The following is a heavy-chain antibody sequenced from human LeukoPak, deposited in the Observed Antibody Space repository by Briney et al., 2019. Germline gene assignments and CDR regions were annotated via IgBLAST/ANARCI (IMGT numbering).Heavy chain of an antibody. CDR2: ISSDGSTT. D-gene: IGHD3-10*01. V-gene: IGHV3-74*01. J-gene: IGHJ4*02. Sequence: GGSLRLSCAASGFTFSSSWMHWVRQVPGKGLVWVSRISSDGSTTRYADSVKGRFTISRDNAKNTLYLQMNSLRAEDTAVYYCARDNWFSLDYWGQGTLVTVSS. CDR3: ARDNWFSLDY. CDR1: GFTFSSSW.